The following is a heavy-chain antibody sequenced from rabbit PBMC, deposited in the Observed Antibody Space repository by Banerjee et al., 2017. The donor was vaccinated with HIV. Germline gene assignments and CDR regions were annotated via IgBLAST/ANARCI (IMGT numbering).Heavy chain of an antibody. J-gene: IGHJ4*01. CDR3: AREESDGGGHLKL. CDR2: INTGSGST. Sequence: QEQLEESGGDLVKPEGSLTLTCKASGLDLSSYWICWVRQAPGKGLEWIGCINTGSGSTWYASWVNGRFTISKTSPTTVTLQMTSLTAADTATYFCAREESDGGGHLKLWGPGTLVTVS. CDR1: GLDLSSYW. D-gene: IGHD2-1*01. V-gene: IGHV1S45*01.